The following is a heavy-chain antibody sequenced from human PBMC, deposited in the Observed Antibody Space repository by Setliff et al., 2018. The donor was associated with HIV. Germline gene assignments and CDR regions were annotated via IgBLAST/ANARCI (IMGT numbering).Heavy chain of an antibody. D-gene: IGHD5-12*01. V-gene: IGHV4-59*01. CDR1: DVSIENNF. CDR3: ARDRGRWGGYLFDY. CDR2: ISYTGST. Sequence: TSETLSLTCTVSDVSIENNFWSWFRQPPGKGLEWIGYISYTGSTNYDPSLKSRLTLVADTSKSQFSLKLNPVTAADTAVYYCARDRGRWGGYLFDYWGQGTLVTVSS. J-gene: IGHJ4*02.